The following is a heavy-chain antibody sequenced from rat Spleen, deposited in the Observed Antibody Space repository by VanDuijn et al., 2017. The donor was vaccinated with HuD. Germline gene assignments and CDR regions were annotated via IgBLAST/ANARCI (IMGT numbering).Heavy chain of an antibody. CDR2: ISYEGSST. D-gene: IGHD1-12*02. CDR1: GFTFSDYY. J-gene: IGHJ4*01. Sequence: EVQLVESGGGLVQPGRSLKLSCAASGFTFSDYYMAWVRQAPKKGLEWVASISYEGSSTYYGDSVKGRFTISRDNAKSTLYLQMNSLRYEDTATYYWTRHENYDGSYHFMDAWGQGASVTVSS. V-gene: IGHV5-22*01. CDR3: TRHENYDGSYHFMDA.